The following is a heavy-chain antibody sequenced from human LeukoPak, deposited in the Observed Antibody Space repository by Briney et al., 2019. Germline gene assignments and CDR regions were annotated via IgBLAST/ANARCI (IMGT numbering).Heavy chain of an antibody. CDR3: AREWGRIAVAGGPGY. CDR2: IWYDGQTK. V-gene: IGHV3-33*01. Sequence: GGSLRLSCAASGFIFSNYGMHWVRQAPGKGLEWLALIWYDGQTKFYADSVKGRFTISRDNSGNTLFLHMTSLRVEDTAVYYCAREWGRIAVAGGPGYWGQGALVTVSS. CDR1: GFIFSNYG. J-gene: IGHJ4*02. D-gene: IGHD6-19*01.